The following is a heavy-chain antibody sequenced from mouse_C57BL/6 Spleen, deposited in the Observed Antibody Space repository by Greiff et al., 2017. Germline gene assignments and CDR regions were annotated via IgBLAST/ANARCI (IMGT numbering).Heavy chain of an antibody. Sequence: VQLQQSGPELVKPGASVKIPCKASGYTFTDYNMDWVKQSHGKSLEWIGDINPNNGGTIYNQKFKGKATLTVDKSSSTAYMELRSLTSEDTAVYYCARRGSSSTYYFDYWGQGTTLTVSS. CDR2: INPNNGGT. CDR1: GYTFTDYN. V-gene: IGHV1-18*01. D-gene: IGHD1-1*01. J-gene: IGHJ2*01. CDR3: ARRGSSSTYYFDY.